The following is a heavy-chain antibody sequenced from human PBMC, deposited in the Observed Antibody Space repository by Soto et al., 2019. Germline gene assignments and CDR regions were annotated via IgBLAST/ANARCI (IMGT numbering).Heavy chain of an antibody. J-gene: IGHJ6*02. CDR3: ARNSYDSSGYYPGGMDV. V-gene: IGHV3-23*01. Sequence: GGSLRLSCAASGFTFSSYAMSWVRQAPGKGLEWVSAISGSGGSTYYADSVKGRFTISRDNAKNSLYLQMNSLRAEDTAVYYCARNSYDSSGYYPGGMDVWGQGTTVTVSS. CDR2: ISGSGGST. CDR1: GFTFSSYA. D-gene: IGHD3-22*01.